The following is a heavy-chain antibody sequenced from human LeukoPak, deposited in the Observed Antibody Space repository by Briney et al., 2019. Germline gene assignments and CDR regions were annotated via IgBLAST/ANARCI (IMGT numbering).Heavy chain of an antibody. Sequence: SQTLSLTCAVSGGSISSGGYSWSWIRQPPGKGLEWIGYIYHSGSTYYNPSLESRVTISVDRSKNQFSLKLSSVTAADTAVYYCARAHPELAGAFDIWGQGTMVTVSS. CDR1: GGSISSGGYS. D-gene: IGHD1-1*01. V-gene: IGHV4-30-2*01. CDR2: IYHSGST. J-gene: IGHJ3*02. CDR3: ARAHPELAGAFDI.